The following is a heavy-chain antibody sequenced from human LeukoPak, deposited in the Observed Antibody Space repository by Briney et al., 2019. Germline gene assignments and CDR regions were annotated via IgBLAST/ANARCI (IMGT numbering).Heavy chain of an antibody. Sequence: SETLSLTCTVSGGSISSGDYYWSWIRQPPGKGLEWIGYIYYSGSTYYNPSLKSRVTISVDTSKNQFSLKLSSVTAADTAVYYCARVYDILTGYYLDYWGQGTLVTVSS. CDR1: GGSISSGDYY. CDR2: IYYSGST. V-gene: IGHV4-30-4*08. D-gene: IGHD3-9*01. CDR3: ARVYDILTGYYLDY. J-gene: IGHJ4*02.